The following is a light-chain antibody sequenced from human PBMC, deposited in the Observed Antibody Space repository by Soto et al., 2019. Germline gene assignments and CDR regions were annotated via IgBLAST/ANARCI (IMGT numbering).Light chain of an antibody. Sequence: EIVMTQSPATLSVSPGETATLSCRASQRVGINLAWYQQKPGQAPRLLIYSASTRASGIPDRFSGSGSGTEFTLTISRLQSEDFAFFYCQQYDGWPRTFGQGTRLEI. V-gene: IGKV3-15*01. J-gene: IGKJ5*01. CDR3: QQYDGWPRT. CDR1: QRVGIN. CDR2: SAS.